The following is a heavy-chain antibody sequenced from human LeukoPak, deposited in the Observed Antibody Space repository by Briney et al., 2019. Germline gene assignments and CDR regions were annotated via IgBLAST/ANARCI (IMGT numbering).Heavy chain of an antibody. J-gene: IGHJ4*02. Sequence: GGSLRHSCAASGFTFSSYAMSWVRRAPGKGLEWVSAISGSGGSTYYADSVKGRFTISRDNSKNTLYLQMNSLRAEDTAVYYRAKDQAQPDCSGGSCYAGYFDYWGQGTLVTVSS. CDR2: ISGSGGST. CDR3: AKDQAQPDCSGGSCYAGYFDY. CDR1: GFTFSSYA. D-gene: IGHD2-15*01. V-gene: IGHV3-23*01.